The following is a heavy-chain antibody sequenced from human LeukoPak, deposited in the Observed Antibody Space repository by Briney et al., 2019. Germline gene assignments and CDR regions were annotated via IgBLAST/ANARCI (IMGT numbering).Heavy chain of an antibody. D-gene: IGHD3-22*01. CDR1: GDSVSSNSAA. J-gene: IGHJ5*02. V-gene: IGHV6-1*01. CDR2: TYYRSKWYN. CDR3: AKEGRLDYYDSSGYYPNWFDP. Sequence: SQTLSLTCAISGDSVSSNSAAWNWIRQSPSRGLEWLGRTYYRSKWYNDYAVSVKSRITINPDTSKSQFSLQLNSVTPEDTAVYYCAKEGRLDYYDSSGYYPNWFDPWGQGTLVTVSS.